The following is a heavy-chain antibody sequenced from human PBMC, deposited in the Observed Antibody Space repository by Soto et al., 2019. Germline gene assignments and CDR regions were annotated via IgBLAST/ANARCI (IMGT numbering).Heavy chain of an antibody. CDR2: IYYSGST. CDR3: ARGLLWFGELVGPYFDY. V-gene: IGHV4-59*01. CDR1: GGSISSYY. Sequence: SETLSLTCSLSGGSISSYYWSWIRQPPGKGLEWIGYIYYSGSTNYNPSLKSRVTISVDTSKNQFPLKLSSVTAADTAFFYCARGLLWFGELVGPYFDYWGQGTLVTVSS. D-gene: IGHD3-10*01. J-gene: IGHJ4*02.